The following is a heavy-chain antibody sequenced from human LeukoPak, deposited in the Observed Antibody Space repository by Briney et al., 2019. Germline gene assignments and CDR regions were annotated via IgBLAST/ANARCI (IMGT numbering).Heavy chain of an antibody. D-gene: IGHD3-10*01. J-gene: IGHJ4*02. Sequence: GRSLRLSCAASGFTFSTYGMHWVRQAPDKGLEWVSIIWYDGSNKYYAVSVKGRFTISRDNSKNTLYLQMNSLRAEDTAVYYCARCGSGSYYMDYWGQGTLVTVSS. CDR3: ARCGSGSYYMDY. CDR2: IWYDGSNK. V-gene: IGHV3-33*01. CDR1: GFTFSTYG.